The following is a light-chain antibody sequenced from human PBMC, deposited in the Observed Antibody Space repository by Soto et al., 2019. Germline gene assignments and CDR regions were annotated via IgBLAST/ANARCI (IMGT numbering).Light chain of an antibody. Sequence: EIVLTQSPGTLSLSPGERATLSCRASQSVSSSYLAWYQQKPGQAPRLLIHGATTRATGIPARFSGSGFGTDFTLTISRLEPEDFAVYYCQQYGSSPTTFGQGTKVDIK. CDR1: QSVSSSY. J-gene: IGKJ1*01. V-gene: IGKV3-20*01. CDR3: QQYGSSPTT. CDR2: GAT.